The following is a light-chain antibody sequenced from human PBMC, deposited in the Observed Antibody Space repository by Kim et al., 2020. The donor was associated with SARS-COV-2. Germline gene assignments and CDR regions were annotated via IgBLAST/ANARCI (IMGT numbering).Light chain of an antibody. CDR3: QAWDSSTVV. Sequence: SPGHTASITCSGDKLGDKFACWYQQKPGQSPVLVIYQDSKRPSGIPERFSGSNSGNTATLTISGTQAMDEADYYCQAWDSSTVVFGGGTQLTVL. CDR2: QDS. J-gene: IGLJ2*01. CDR1: KLGDKF. V-gene: IGLV3-1*01.